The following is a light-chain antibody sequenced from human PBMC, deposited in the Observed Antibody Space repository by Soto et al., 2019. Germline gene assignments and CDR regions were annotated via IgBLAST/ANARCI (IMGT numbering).Light chain of an antibody. CDR1: QSISSD. CDR3: QQRRSWPRT. J-gene: IGKJ1*01. CDR2: DAS. Sequence: EIVLTQSPATLSLSPGERATLSCRASQSISSDLAWYQQKPGQAPRLFIYDASNRVTGIPARFRGSGSGTDFTLTISTLEPEDFAVYYCQQRRSWPRTFGQGTKV. V-gene: IGKV3-11*01.